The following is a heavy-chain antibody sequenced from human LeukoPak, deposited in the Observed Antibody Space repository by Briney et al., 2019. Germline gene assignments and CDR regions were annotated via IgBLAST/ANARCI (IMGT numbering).Heavy chain of an antibody. CDR3: ATCYGDPFFDY. V-gene: IGHV4-34*01. J-gene: IGHJ4*02. CDR1: GGSFSGYY. CDR2: INHSGST. D-gene: IGHD2-2*01. Sequence: SETLSLTCAVYGGSFSGYYWSWIRQPPGKGLEWIGEINHSGSTNYNPSLKSRVTISVDTSKNQFSLKLSSVTAADTAVYHCATCYGDPFFDYWGQGTLVTVSS.